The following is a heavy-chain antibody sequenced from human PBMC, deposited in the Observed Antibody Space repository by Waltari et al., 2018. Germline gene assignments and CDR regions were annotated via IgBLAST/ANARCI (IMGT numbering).Heavy chain of an antibody. J-gene: IGHJ3*02. Sequence: EVQLVESGGGLVKPGGSLRLSCAASGFTFSNAWMSWVRQAPGKGREWVGRIKRKNGGGTTEHAAPVKGRFTIARDDAKNTLYLQMNSLKTEDTAVYYCTTISIVVVPAAAMAFDIWGQGTMVTVSS. CDR3: TTISIVVVPAAAMAFDI. D-gene: IGHD2-2*01. V-gene: IGHV3-15*01. CDR1: GFTFSNAW. CDR2: IKRKNGGGTT.